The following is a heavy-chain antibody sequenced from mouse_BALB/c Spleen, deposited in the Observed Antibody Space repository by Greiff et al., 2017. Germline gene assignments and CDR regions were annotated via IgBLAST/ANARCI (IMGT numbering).Heavy chain of an antibody. D-gene: IGHD1-1*01. Sequence: VQLQQSGPELMKPGASVKISCKASGYSFTSYYMHWVKQSHGKSLEWIGYIDPFNGGTSYNQKFKGKATLTVDKSSSTAYMHLSSLTSEDSAVYYCARGYYYGSSYPGITYYFDYWGQGTTLTVSS. V-gene: IGHV1S135*01. J-gene: IGHJ2*01. CDR3: ARGYYYGSSYPGITYYFDY. CDR1: GYSFTSYY. CDR2: IDPFNGGT.